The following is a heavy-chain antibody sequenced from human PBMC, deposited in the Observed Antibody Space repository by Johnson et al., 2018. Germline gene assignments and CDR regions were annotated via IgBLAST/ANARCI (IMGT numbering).Heavy chain of an antibody. CDR2: IWYDGSYK. V-gene: IGHV3-33*01. CDR3: ARDLTTVTTNSEYVQP. CDR1: GFVFSTYA. D-gene: IGHD4-17*01. Sequence: QVQLVQYGGGVVQPGKSLTLSCAASGFVFSTYAMHWVRQAPGKGLEWVALIWYDGSYKHYAESVRGRCTISRDSSRKTLYLQINNLRADDTAIYYCARDLTTVTTNSEYVQPWGQGTLVTVSA. J-gene: IGHJ1*01.